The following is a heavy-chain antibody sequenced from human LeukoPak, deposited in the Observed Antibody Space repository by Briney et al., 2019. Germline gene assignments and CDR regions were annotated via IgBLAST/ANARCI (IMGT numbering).Heavy chain of an antibody. Sequence: GGSLRLSCAASGFTFSDYYMTWIRQAPGKGLEWVSYMTSSGTTIYYADSVRGRLTISRDNAKKSLYLQMNSLRAEDTAVYYCARLEQYHRGHFYYYMDVWGKGTTITVSS. CDR2: MTSSGTTI. D-gene: IGHD2-2*01. J-gene: IGHJ6*03. CDR3: ARLEQYHRGHFYYYMDV. CDR1: GFTFSDYY. V-gene: IGHV3-11*01.